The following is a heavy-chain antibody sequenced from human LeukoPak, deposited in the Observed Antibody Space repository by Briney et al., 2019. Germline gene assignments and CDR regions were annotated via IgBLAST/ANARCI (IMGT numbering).Heavy chain of an antibody. J-gene: IGHJ4*02. V-gene: IGHV4-59*08. D-gene: IGHD5-24*01. CDR3: ARIPDGYPDY. CDR2: IYYSGST. CDR1: GGSISSYY. Sequence: SGTLSLTCTVSGGSISSYYWSWIRQPPGKGLEWIGYIYYSGSTNYDPSLKSRVTISVDTSKNQFSLKLSSVAAADTAVYYCARIPDGYPDYWGQGTLVTVSS.